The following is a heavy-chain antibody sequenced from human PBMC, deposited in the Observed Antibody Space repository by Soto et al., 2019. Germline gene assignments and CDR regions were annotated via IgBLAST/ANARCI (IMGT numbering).Heavy chain of an antibody. CDR2: IYPGDSDT. D-gene: IGHD2-8*01. V-gene: IGHV5-51*01. J-gene: IGHJ3*02. CDR3: ARSPVNGTYEAFDI. Sequence: GESLKISCKGSGYNFNRYWIGWVRQMPGKGLEWMGVIYPGDSDTRYSPSLQGQVTISADKSSSAAYLQWSSLQASDTATYYCARSPVNGTYEAFDIWGQGTMVTVSS. CDR1: GYNFNRYW.